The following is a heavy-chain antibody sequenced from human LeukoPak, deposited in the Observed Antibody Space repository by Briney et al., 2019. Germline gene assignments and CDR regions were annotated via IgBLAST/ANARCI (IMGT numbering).Heavy chain of an antibody. CDR1: GGSINSYY. J-gene: IGHJ4*02. D-gene: IGHD3-10*01. V-gene: IGHV4-4*07. CDR3: GRQGYTASYYFVDY. Sequence: SETLSLTCTVSGGSINSYYLGWVRQPAGKGLKWIGRIYTTGTTNYSPSLKSRLTMSLDTSKNQFSLKLRSVTAADTAVYYCGRQGYTASYYFVDYWSQGILVTVSS. CDR2: IYTTGTT.